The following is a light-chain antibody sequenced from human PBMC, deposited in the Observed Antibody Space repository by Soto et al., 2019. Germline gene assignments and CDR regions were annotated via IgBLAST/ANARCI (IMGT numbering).Light chain of an antibody. Sequence: DIQMTQSPSSLSAFVGDRVTITCRASQSITRYLNWFQKKPGKAPKLLISAASSLQSGGPSRFSGSGSGADFTRTTRNLHTEESATYSCQQSSNTPCSFGQGTKLEIK. CDR1: QSITRY. V-gene: IGKV1-39*01. CDR3: QQSSNTPCS. CDR2: AAS. J-gene: IGKJ2*04.